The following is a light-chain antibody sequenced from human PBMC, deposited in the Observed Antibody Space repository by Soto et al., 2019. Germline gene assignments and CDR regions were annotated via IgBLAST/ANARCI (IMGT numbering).Light chain of an antibody. CDR3: QQYVTSPRT. CDR2: RAS. CDR1: QSVSNNY. Sequence: EIVLTQSPGTLSLSPGERATLSCRASQSVSNNYLAWYQQKPGQAPRLLIYRASSRATGIPDRFSGSGSGTDFTLPISRLEPEDFAVYYCQQYVTSPRTFGQGTKVEIK. J-gene: IGKJ1*01. V-gene: IGKV3-20*01.